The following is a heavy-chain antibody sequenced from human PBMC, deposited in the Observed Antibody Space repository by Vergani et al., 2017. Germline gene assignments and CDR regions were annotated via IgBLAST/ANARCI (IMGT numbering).Heavy chain of an antibody. V-gene: IGHV3-33*01. D-gene: IGHD1-14*01. J-gene: IGHJ5*01. CDR1: GFTFNQYG. CDR2: TWYDGNNK. CDR3: ARDLLLLYNRFDP. Sequence: QVQLVESGGGVVQPGRSLRLSCAASGFTFNQYGMHWVRQAPGKGLEWVAVTWYDGNNKQYADSVKGRFTISRDNSKTTMYLQMNSLRDEDTGVYYFARDLLLLYNRFDPWGQGTLVTVSS.